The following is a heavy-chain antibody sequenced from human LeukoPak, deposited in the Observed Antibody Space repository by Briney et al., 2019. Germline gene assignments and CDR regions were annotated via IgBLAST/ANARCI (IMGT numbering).Heavy chain of an antibody. Sequence: SETLSLTCTVSGGSISSSSYYWGWIRQPPGKGLEWIGSIYYSGSTYYNPSLKSRVTTSVDTSKNQFSLKLSSVTAADTAVYYCARQKAGYSKDWFDPWGQGTLVTVSS. CDR2: IYYSGST. D-gene: IGHD4-11*01. J-gene: IGHJ5*02. CDR1: GGSISSSSYY. CDR3: ARQKAGYSKDWFDP. V-gene: IGHV4-39*01.